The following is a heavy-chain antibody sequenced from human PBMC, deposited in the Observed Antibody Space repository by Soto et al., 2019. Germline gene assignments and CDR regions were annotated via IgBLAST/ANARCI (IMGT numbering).Heavy chain of an antibody. D-gene: IGHD2-8*01. CDR3: ARGLYCTKGVCPNGFDP. V-gene: IGHV1-69*13. CDR1: GGTFSSYA. Sequence: SVKVSCKASGGTFSSYAISWVRQAPGQGLEWMGGIIPIFGTANYAQKFQGRVTISADESTSTAYMERSSLRSEDTAVYYCARGLYCTKGVCPNGFDPWGKGTLVTVSS. CDR2: IIPIFGTA. J-gene: IGHJ5*02.